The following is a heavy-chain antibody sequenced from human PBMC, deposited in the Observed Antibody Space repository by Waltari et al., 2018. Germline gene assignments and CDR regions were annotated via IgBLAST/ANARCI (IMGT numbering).Heavy chain of an antibody. Sequence: QVQLVQSGAEVKEPGASVKVSCKASGYTFTAHHIHWMRQAPGQGLEWMGWSNRNSGDTNNAQKFEGRVTMTRDTSISTAYMELSRLRSDDTAMYYCARDREATYNVYYYYMDVWGKGTTVTVSS. J-gene: IGHJ6*03. CDR3: ARDREATYNVYYYYMDV. CDR2: SNRNSGDT. D-gene: IGHD1-1*01. CDR1: GYTFTAHH. V-gene: IGHV1-2*02.